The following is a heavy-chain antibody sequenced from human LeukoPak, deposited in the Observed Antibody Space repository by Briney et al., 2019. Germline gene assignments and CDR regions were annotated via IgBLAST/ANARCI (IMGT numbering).Heavy chain of an antibody. D-gene: IGHD2-15*01. J-gene: IGHJ4*02. CDR3: ARDGGTRRNYFDY. V-gene: IGHV4-30-2*01. Sequence: SQTLSLTCAVSGGSISSGGYSWSWIRQPPGKGLEWIGYIYHSGSTYYNPSLKSRVTISVDRSKNQFSLKLSSVTAADTAVYYCARDGGTRRNYFDYWGQGTLVTVSS. CDR2: IYHSGST. CDR1: GGSISSGGYS.